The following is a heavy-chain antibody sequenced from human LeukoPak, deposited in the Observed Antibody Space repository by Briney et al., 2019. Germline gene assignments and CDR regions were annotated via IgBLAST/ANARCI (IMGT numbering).Heavy chain of an antibody. Sequence: SETLSLTCDVSGGSIRGDYWSWIRQPAGRGLEWIGRVHTSGSTNYNPSLKSRVTLSQDTSKNQFYLRLTSVTAADTAVYYCGRHFGRSSDFWGQGTLVTVSS. D-gene: IGHD3-3*01. V-gene: IGHV4-4*07. CDR2: VHTSGST. J-gene: IGHJ4*02. CDR3: GRHFGRSSDF. CDR1: GGSIRGDY.